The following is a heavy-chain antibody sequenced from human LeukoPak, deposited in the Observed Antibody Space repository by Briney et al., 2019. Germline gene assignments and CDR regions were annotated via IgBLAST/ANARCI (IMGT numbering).Heavy chain of an antibody. J-gene: IGHJ3*01. CDR2: IFYSGST. D-gene: IGHD3-16*01. Sequence: SETLSLTCTVSGGSISTYYWNWIRQPPGKGLEWIGYIFYSGSTNYNPSLKSRVIISSDTSKNQFSLKLTSVTAADTAVYYCARDLGYGDPFDLWGQGTMVTDSS. CDR1: GGSISTYY. CDR3: ARDLGYGDPFDL. V-gene: IGHV4-59*01.